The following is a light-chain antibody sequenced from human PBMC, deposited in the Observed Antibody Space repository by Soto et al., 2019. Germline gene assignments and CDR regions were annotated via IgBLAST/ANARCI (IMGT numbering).Light chain of an antibody. CDR1: QSVSSSY. CDR3: HQYGSSPWT. V-gene: IGKV3-20*01. CDR2: GAS. Sequence: VLTQSPGTLSLSPGERATLSWRASQSVSSSYLAWYQQRPGQAPRLLIFGASSRATGIPDRFSGSGSGTDFTLTISRLEPEDFAVYYCHQYGSSPWTFGQGTKVENK. J-gene: IGKJ1*01.